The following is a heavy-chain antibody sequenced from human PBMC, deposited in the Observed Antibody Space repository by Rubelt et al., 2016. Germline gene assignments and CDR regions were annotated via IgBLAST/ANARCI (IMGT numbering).Heavy chain of an antibody. CDR1: GGSISSSSYY. J-gene: IGHJ5*02. CDR3: ASGYDSSGYYYPDRKENWFDP. D-gene: IGHD3-22*01. V-gene: IGHV4-39*01. Sequence: QLQLQESGPGLVKPSETLSLTCTVSGGSISSSSYYWGWIRQPPGKGLEWIGSIYYSGSTYYNPSLKRRVTIAVDTPQNQFSVKLSAVTAADTAVYYCASGYDSSGYYYPDRKENWFDPWGQGTLVTVSS. CDR2: IYYSGST.